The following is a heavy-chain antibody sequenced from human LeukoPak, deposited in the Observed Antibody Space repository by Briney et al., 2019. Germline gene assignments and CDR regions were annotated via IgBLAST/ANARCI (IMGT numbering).Heavy chain of an antibody. D-gene: IGHD3-9*01. Sequence: GGSLRLSCAASGFTFSNAWMSWVRQAPGKGLEWVVRIKSKTDGGTTDYAAPVKGRFTISRDNSKNTLYLQMNSLKTEDTAVYYCTTDSLRYFDWLGAFDIWGQGTMVTVSS. CDR3: TTDSLRYFDWLGAFDI. J-gene: IGHJ3*02. CDR1: GFTFSNAW. CDR2: IKSKTDGGTT. V-gene: IGHV3-15*01.